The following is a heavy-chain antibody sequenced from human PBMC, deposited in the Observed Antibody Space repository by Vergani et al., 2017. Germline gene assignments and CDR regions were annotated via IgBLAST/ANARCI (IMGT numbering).Heavy chain of an antibody. Sequence: QVQLQESGPGLVRPSQTLSLTCTVSGGSISSGSYYWSWFRQPAGKGLEWIGRFYTGGGTSYNPSLKSRVTISVDTSKNSLYLQMNSLRAEDTALYYCAKDLGTSSGGGWFDPWGQGTLVTVSS. CDR1: GGSISSGSYY. CDR2: FYTGGGT. D-gene: IGHD6-6*01. V-gene: IGHV4-61*02. J-gene: IGHJ5*02. CDR3: AKDLGTSSGGGWFDP.